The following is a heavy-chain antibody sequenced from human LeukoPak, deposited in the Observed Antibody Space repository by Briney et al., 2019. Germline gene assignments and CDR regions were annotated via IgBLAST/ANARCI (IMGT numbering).Heavy chain of an antibody. J-gene: IGHJ3*02. CDR2: INPNTGDT. CDR1: GYTFNVYY. Sequence: ASVKVSCKASGYTFNVYYIHWVRQAPGRGLEWMGWINPNTGDTNYAQKFQGRVTMTRDTSITTAYMELSGLRSDDTAVYYCARDHVGDDAFDIWGQGTMVTVSS. CDR3: ARDHVGDDAFDI. D-gene: IGHD1-26*01. V-gene: IGHV1-2*02.